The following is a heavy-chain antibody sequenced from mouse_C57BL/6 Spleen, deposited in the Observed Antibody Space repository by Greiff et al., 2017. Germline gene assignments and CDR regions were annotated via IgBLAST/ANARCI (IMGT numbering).Heavy chain of an antibody. V-gene: IGHV1-18*01. Sequence: EVQLQQSGPELVKPGASVKIPCKASGYTFTDYNMDWVKQSHGKSLEWIGDINPNNGGTIYNQKFKGKATLTVDKSSSTAYMELRSLTSEDTAVYYCARPYYGYDAWFAYWGQGTLVTVSA. CDR1: GYTFTDYN. J-gene: IGHJ3*01. CDR2: INPNNGGT. CDR3: ARPYYGYDAWFAY. D-gene: IGHD2-9*01.